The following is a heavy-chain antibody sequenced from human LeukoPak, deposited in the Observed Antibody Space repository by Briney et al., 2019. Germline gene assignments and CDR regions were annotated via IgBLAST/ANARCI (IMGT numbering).Heavy chain of an antibody. CDR2: ISGSGAT. CDR3: ARDPMYNGGNSGAFDF. Sequence: GGSLRLSCAASGFSFSDHFMTWIRQAPGKGPEWISYISGSGATYHADSVKGRITISRDNAQNSLWLQMSSLRAEDTAVYYCARDPMYNGGNSGAFDFWGQGTLVTVSS. J-gene: IGHJ3*01. V-gene: IGHV3-11*01. D-gene: IGHD4-23*01. CDR1: GFSFSDHF.